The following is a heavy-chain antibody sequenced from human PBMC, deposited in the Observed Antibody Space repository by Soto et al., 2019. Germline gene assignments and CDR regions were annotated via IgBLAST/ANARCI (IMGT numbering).Heavy chain of an antibody. CDR1: GFSFSTYT. CDR3: ARGLTNSNWFDP. CDR2: IFGSASSA. D-gene: IGHD4-17*01. Sequence: XXSLRLSFAASGFSFSTYTMHWVLQAPGRGLEWVSGIFGSASSAYYADSVKGRFTISRDNSKNTLFLQMNSMRAEDTAVYYCARGLTNSNWFDPWGQGTLVTVSS. V-gene: IGHV3-23*01. J-gene: IGHJ5*02.